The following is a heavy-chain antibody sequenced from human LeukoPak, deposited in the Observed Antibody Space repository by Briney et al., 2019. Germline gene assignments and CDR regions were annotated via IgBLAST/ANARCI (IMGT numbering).Heavy chain of an antibody. CDR3: ARGGLLWFGELLYHYGMDV. V-gene: IGHV4-4*07. D-gene: IGHD3-10*01. CDR1: GGSISSYY. CDR2: IYTSGST. J-gene: IGHJ6*02. Sequence: SETLSLTCTVSGGSISSYYWSWIRQPAGKGLEWIWRIYTSGSTNYNPSLKSRVTMSVDTSKNQFSLKLSSVTAADTAVYYCARGGLLWFGELLYHYGMDVWGQGTTVTVSS.